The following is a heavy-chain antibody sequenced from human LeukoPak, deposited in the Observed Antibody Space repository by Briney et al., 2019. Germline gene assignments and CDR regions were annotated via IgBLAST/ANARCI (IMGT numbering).Heavy chain of an antibody. CDR1: GFTFSSYA. CDR3: ARTGATRSGMDV. V-gene: IGHV3-64*04. CDR2: ISSNGGST. J-gene: IGHJ6*02. D-gene: IGHD4/OR15-4a*01. Sequence: GGSLRLSWSASGFTFSSYAMHWVRQAPGKGLEYVSAISSNGGSTYYADSVKGRFTISRDNANDSLHLQMDSLSAVDTAVYYCARTGATRSGMDVWGQGTTVTVSS.